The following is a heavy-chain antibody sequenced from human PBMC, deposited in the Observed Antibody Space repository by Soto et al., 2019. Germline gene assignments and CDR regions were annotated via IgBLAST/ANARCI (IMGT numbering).Heavy chain of an antibody. D-gene: IGHD3-10*01. J-gene: IGHJ4*02. V-gene: IGHV3-23*01. CDR1: GFTFSSYA. CDR2: ISGSGGST. Sequence: GGSLRLSCAASGFTFSSYAMSWVRQAPGKGLEWVSAISGSGGSTYYADSVKGRFTISRDNSKNTLYLQMNSLRAEDTAVYYCAVPKGAYGSGSYAHWGQGTLVTVSS. CDR3: AVPKGAYGSGSYAH.